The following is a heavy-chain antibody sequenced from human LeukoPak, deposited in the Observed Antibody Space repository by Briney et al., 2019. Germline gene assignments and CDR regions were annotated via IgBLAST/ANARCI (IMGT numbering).Heavy chain of an antibody. CDR2: MNPNSGNT. V-gene: IGHV1-8*02. J-gene: IGHJ5*02. Sequence: ASVKVSCKASGYTFTSYDINWVRQATGQGLEWMGWMNPNSGNTGYAQKLQGRVTMTTDTSTSTAYMELRSLRSDDTAVYYCARYLPSSMVRGVSFSFDPWGQGTLVTVSS. CDR3: ARYLPSSMVRGVSFSFDP. CDR1: GYTFTSYD. D-gene: IGHD3-10*01.